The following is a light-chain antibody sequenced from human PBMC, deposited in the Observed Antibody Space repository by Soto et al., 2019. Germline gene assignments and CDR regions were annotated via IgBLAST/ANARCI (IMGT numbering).Light chain of an antibody. Sequence: QSALTQPRSVSGSPGQSVTISCTGSSSDVGGYNYVSWYQQHPGKAPKLMIYDVSKRPSGVPDRFSGSKSGNTASLTISGLQAEDEAEYYCCSYVGSYTSVFGGGTKVTVL. V-gene: IGLV2-11*01. CDR1: SSDVGGYNY. CDR2: DVS. CDR3: CSYVGSYTSV. J-gene: IGLJ2*01.